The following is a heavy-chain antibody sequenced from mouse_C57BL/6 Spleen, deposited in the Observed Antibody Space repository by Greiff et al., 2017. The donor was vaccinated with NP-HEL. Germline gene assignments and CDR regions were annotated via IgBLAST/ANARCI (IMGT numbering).Heavy chain of an antibody. CDR1: GYTFTSYW. CDR2: IDPSDSYT. D-gene: IGHD2-12*01. J-gene: IGHJ1*03. Sequence: QVQLQQPGAELVRPGTSVKLSCKASGYTFTSYWMHWVKQRPGQGLEWIGVIDPSDSYTNYNQKFKGKATLTVDTSSSTAYMQLSSLTSEDSAVYYCARHSPYWYFDVWGTGTTVTVSS. CDR3: ARHSPYWYFDV. V-gene: IGHV1-59*01.